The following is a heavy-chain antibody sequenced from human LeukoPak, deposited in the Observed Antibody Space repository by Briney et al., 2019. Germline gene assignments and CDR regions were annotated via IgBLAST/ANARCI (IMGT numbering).Heavy chain of an antibody. CDR3: ARDRLGDYDSSGYYDN. D-gene: IGHD3-22*01. Sequence: GGSLRLSCAASGFTFSDYYMSWIRQAPGKGLEWVSYISDSGSTIYYADSVKGRFTISRDNAKNPVYLQMNSLRAEDTAVYYCARDRLGDYDSSGYYDNWGQGTRVTVSP. V-gene: IGHV3-11*01. CDR2: ISDSGSTI. J-gene: IGHJ4*02. CDR1: GFTFSDYY.